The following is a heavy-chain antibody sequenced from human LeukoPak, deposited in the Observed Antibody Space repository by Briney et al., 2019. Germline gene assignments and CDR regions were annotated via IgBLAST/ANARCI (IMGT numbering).Heavy chain of an antibody. CDR3: ARHRDYYDT. J-gene: IGHJ5*02. V-gene: IGHV4-59*08. CDR1: GAAINNNF. CDR2: IYSSGSA. Sequence: SETLSLTCTVSGAAINNNFWTWIRQPPGKGLEWIGYIYSSGSANYNPSLKSRVTISGDTSKNQISLKLTSVTAADTAVYFCARHRDYYDTWGQGTLVTVSS. D-gene: IGHD3-22*01.